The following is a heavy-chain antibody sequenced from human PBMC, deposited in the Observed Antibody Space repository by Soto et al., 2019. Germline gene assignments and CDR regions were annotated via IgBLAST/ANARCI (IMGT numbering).Heavy chain of an antibody. CDR3: ARGGLFTTNWYGNWLDP. V-gene: IGHV1-24*01. CDR1: GYTLSELS. J-gene: IGHJ5*02. D-gene: IGHD2-8*01. CDR2: FDAEDGKK. Sequence: TSVKVSCKFCGYTLSELSMHGVRQAPGKGLEWMGAFDAEDGKKIYAQKFQGRVTLTEDTSTDTAYMELSSLRSDDTAVYYCARGGLFTTNWYGNWLDPWGQGTRVTVSS.